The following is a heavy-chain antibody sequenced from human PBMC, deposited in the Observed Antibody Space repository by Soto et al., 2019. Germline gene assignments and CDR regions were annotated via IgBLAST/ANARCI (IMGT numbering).Heavy chain of an antibody. Sequence: QVQLQESGPGLVKPSETLSLTCTVSGGSISSYYWSWIRQPPGKGLEWIGYIYYSGSTNYNPSLKSRVTISVDTSKNQFSLKLSSVTAADTAVYYCARLRMLDYYYYYMDVWGKGTTVTVSS. CDR3: ARLRMLDYYYYYMDV. CDR2: IYYSGST. CDR1: GGSISSYY. J-gene: IGHJ6*03. D-gene: IGHD3-10*02. V-gene: IGHV4-59*08.